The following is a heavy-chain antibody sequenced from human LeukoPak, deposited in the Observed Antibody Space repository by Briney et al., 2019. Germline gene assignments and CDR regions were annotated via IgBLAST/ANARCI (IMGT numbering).Heavy chain of an antibody. CDR1: GGSISSSSYY. CDR3: ARDAAIVSNAFDI. D-gene: IGHD2/OR15-2a*01. V-gene: IGHV4-39*07. Sequence: TSETLSLTCTVSGGSISSSSYYWGWIRQPPGKGLEWIGSIYYSGSTYYNPSLKSRVTISVDTSKNQFSLKLSSVTAADTAVYYCARDAAIVSNAFDIWGQGTMVTVSS. CDR2: IYYSGST. J-gene: IGHJ3*02.